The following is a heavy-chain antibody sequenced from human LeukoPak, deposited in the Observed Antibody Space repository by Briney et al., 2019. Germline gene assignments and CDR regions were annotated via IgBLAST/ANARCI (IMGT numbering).Heavy chain of an antibody. V-gene: IGHV3-48*03. CDR1: GFTFSGFE. CDR2: ISTSGSTM. D-gene: IGHD3-16*01. J-gene: IGHJ4*02. Sequence: GGSLRLSCAASGFTSGFTFSGFEMNWVRQAPGKGLEWLSYISTSGSTMYYADSVKGRFTISRDNAKNSLFLQMNSLRAEDTAIYYCAIYAGEPGDYWGQGTLVTVSS. CDR3: AIYAGEPGDY.